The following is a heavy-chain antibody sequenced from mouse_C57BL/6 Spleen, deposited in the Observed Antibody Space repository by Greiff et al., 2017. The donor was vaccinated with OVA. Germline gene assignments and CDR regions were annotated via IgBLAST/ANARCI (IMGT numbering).Heavy chain of an antibody. Sequence: QVQLKQPGAELVRPGTSVKLSCKASGYTFTSYWMHWVKQRPGQGLEWIGVIDPSDSYTNYNQKFKGKATLTVDTSSSTAYMQLSSLTSEDSAVYYCARSYGNAMDYWGQGTSVTVSS. CDR1: GYTFTSYW. D-gene: IGHD1-1*01. CDR2: IDPSDSYT. V-gene: IGHV1-59*01. CDR3: ARSYGNAMDY. J-gene: IGHJ4*01.